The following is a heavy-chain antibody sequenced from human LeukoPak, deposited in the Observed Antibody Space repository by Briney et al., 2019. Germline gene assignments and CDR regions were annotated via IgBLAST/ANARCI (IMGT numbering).Heavy chain of an antibody. CDR3: AGSPSGYGTSGYFYN. J-gene: IGHJ4*02. Sequence: GESLKISCKGSGYSFTSYWISWVRQMPGKGLEWMGRIDPSDSYTNYSPSFQGHVTISADKSISTAYLQWSSLKASDTAMYYCAGSPSGYGTSGYFYNWGQGTLVTASS. D-gene: IGHD1-14*01. CDR2: IDPSDSYT. CDR1: GYSFTSYW. V-gene: IGHV5-10-1*01.